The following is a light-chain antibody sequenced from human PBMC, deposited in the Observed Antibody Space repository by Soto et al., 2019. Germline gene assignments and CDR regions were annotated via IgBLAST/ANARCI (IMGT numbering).Light chain of an antibody. Sequence: EIVLTQSPGTLSLSPGERATLSCRASQSVSSSYLAWYQQKPGQAPRLLIYGASNRATGIPDRFSGSGSGTDFTLTISRLEPEDFAVYYCQQYGSLPWTFGQGTKVDIK. J-gene: IGKJ1*01. CDR2: GAS. CDR1: QSVSSSY. CDR3: QQYGSLPWT. V-gene: IGKV3-20*01.